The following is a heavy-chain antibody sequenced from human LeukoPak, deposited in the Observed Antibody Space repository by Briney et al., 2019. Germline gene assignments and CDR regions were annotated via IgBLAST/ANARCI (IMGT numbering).Heavy chain of an antibody. V-gene: IGHV4-39*01. CDR1: GGSISSSSYY. CDR3: ARCPDDYVWGSYRCAVFDY. D-gene: IGHD3-16*02. CDR2: IYYSGST. J-gene: IGHJ4*02. Sequence: SETLFLTCTVSGGSISSSSYYWGWIRQPPGKGLEWIGSIYYSGSTYYNPSLKSRVTISVDTSKNQFSLKLSSVTAADTAVYYCARCPDDYVWGSYRCAVFDYWGQGTLVTVSS.